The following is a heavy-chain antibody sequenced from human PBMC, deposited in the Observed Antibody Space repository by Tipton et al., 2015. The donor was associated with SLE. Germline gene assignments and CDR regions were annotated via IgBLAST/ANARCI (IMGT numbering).Heavy chain of an antibody. CDR3: ARGGAYYYYGMDV. Sequence: LRLSCAVSGYPISSGYYWGWIRQPPGKGLEWIGSIYHSGSTYYNPSLKSRVTMSVDTSKNQFSLKLSSVTAADTAVYYCARGGAYYYYGMDVWGQGTTVTVSS. J-gene: IGHJ6*02. D-gene: IGHD3-16*01. CDR2: IYHSGST. CDR1: GYPISSGYY. V-gene: IGHV4-38-2*01.